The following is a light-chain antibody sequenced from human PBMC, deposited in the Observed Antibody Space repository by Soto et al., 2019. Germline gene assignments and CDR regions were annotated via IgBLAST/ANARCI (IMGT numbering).Light chain of an antibody. Sequence: NGWAKAPGPVLLSRGDRATHYXRVSHSVIRTYLAWSQPKPVXAPRLXXDGXSDRTRGTPDRFSGSGSGTDFTLTIGRLEPEDFARYYCQQYRYAPPTFGQGTKVDIK. CDR1: HSVIRTY. CDR2: GXS. J-gene: IGKJ1*01. CDR3: QQYRYAPPT. V-gene: IGKV3-20*01.